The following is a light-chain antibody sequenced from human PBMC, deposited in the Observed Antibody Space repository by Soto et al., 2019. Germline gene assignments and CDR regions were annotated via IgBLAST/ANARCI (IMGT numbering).Light chain of an antibody. CDR1: SSDVGGYNY. CDR3: SSYTSSSTLL. J-gene: IGLJ1*01. Sequence: QSALTQPASVSGSPGQSITISCTGTSSDVGGYNYVSWYQQHPGKAPKLMIYDVSNRPSGVSNRFSGSKSGNTASLTISGLPAEDEADYYCSSYTSSSTLLFGTGTKLTVL. V-gene: IGLV2-14*01. CDR2: DVS.